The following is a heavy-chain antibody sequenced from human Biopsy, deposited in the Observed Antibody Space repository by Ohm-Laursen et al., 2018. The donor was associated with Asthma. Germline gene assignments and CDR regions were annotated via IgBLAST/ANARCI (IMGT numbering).Heavy chain of an antibody. CDR1: GYNFISFA. CDR3: ARTYYDFWTGQVKDVFGV. Sequence: GASVQVSCKASGYNFISFAIHWVRQAPGQRLEWMGWVNTGNGDTKYSQKFQGRVTITRDTSASTAYMELRSLRSEDTATYYCARTYYDFWTGQVKDVFGVWGQGTMVTVSS. V-gene: IGHV1-3*04. D-gene: IGHD3-3*01. CDR2: VNTGNGDT. J-gene: IGHJ3*01.